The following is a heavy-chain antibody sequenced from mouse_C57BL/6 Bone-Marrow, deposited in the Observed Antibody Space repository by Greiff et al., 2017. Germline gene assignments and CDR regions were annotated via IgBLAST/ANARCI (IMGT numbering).Heavy chain of an antibody. V-gene: IGHV14-2*01. CDR3: THSLIYYGNND. CDR2: IDPEDGET. CDR1: GYNIKDYY. D-gene: IGHD1-1*01. Sequence: VQLQQSGAELVKPGASVTLSCTASGYNIKDYYIHWVKQRTEQGLEWIGRIDPEDGETKYAPKFQDKATITADTSSNTAYLQLSSLTSEDTAVYYGTHSLIYYGNNDWGQGTTLTVSS. J-gene: IGHJ2*01.